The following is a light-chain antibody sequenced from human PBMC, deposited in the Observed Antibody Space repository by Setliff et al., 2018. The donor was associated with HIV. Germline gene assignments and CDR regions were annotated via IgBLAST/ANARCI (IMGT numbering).Light chain of an antibody. CDR1: SSDVGRYNF. V-gene: IGLV2-14*03. CDR3: SSYTSSSTLV. J-gene: IGLJ3*02. Sequence: QSALTQPASVSGSPGQSVTISCTGASSDVGRYNFASWYQQHPGKAPKLMIYDVDNRPAGVSNRFSGSKSGNTASLAISGLQAEDEADYYCSSYTSSSTLVFGGGTKVTVL. CDR2: DVD.